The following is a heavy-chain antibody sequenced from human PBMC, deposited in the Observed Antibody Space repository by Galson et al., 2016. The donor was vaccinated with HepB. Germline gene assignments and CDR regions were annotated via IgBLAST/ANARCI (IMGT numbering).Heavy chain of an antibody. CDR1: GFNFRSYW. J-gene: IGHJ4*02. V-gene: IGHV3-7*03. Sequence: LRLSCAVSGFNFRSYWMSWVRQAPGKGLEWVANVKPDGSEKYYVDSVKGRFSISRDNTQKSLYLQMNSLRAEDTAVYYCAGGYFWFGEGLSDYWGQGTLVTVSS. CDR2: VKPDGSEK. D-gene: IGHD3-10*01. CDR3: AGGYFWFGEGLSDY.